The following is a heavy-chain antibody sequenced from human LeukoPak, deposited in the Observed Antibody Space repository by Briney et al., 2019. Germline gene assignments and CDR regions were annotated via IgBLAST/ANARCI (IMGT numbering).Heavy chain of an antibody. CDR3: ARASASAGDAFDI. CDR2: ISGSGAST. J-gene: IGHJ3*02. CDR1: GFTFSTYA. V-gene: IGHV3-23*01. Sequence: GGSLRLSCSASGFTFSTYAMSWVRQAPGKGLEWVSAISGSGASTYYADSVKGRFTISRDNAKNSLYLQMNSLRAEDTAVYYCARASASAGDAFDIWGQGTMVTVSS. D-gene: IGHD6-13*01.